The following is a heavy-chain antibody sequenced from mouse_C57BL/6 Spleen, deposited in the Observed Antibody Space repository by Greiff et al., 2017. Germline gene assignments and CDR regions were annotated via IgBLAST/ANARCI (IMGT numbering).Heavy chain of an antibody. CDR2: IYPGDGDT. J-gene: IGHJ4*01. Sequence: VQLQQSGAELVKPGASVKISCKASGYAFSSSWMNWVKQRHGKGLEWIGQIYPGDGDTNYNGKFKGKATLTADKSSSTAYMQLSSLTSEDSAVYFCARGGITTVVATSPSYYAMDYWGQGTSVTVSS. V-gene: IGHV1-80*01. CDR1: GYAFSSSW. D-gene: IGHD1-1*01. CDR3: ARGGITTVVATSPSYYAMDY.